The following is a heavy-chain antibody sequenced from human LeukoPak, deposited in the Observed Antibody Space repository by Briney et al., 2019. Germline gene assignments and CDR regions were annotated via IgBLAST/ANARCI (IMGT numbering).Heavy chain of an antibody. V-gene: IGHV4-4*07. J-gene: IGHJ6*02. CDR1: GGSISSYY. CDR3: AREIYDYGDYDRSVYYYGMDV. CDR2: IYTSGST. D-gene: IGHD4-17*01. Sequence: SETLSLTCTVSGGSISSYYWSWIRQPAGKGLEWIGRIYTSGSTNYNPSLKSLVTMSVDTSKNQFSLKLSSVTAADTAVYYCAREIYDYGDYDRSVYYYGMDVWGQGTTVTVSS.